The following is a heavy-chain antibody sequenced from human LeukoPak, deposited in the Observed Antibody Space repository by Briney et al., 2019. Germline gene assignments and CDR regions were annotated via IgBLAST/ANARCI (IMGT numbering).Heavy chain of an antibody. CDR3: ARDAQWLSSSWSRVLYNWFDP. J-gene: IGHJ5*02. V-gene: IGHV6-1*01. CDR1: GDTVSSNSAA. Sequence: SQTLSLTCAISGDTVSSNSAAWNWIRQSPSRGLEWLGRTYYRSKWYNDYAVSVKCRITINPDTSKNQFSLQLNSVTPEDTAVYYCARDAQWLSSSWSRVLYNWFDPWGQGTLVTVSS. D-gene: IGHD6-13*01. CDR2: TYYRSKWYN.